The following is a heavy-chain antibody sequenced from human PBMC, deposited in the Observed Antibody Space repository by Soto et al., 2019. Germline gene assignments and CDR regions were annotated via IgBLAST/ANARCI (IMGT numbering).Heavy chain of an antibody. V-gene: IGHV1-18*01. CDR2: ISAYNGNT. CDR3: ARDLSYGDFKRHRYFDY. D-gene: IGHD4-17*01. J-gene: IGHJ4*02. CDR1: GYTFTSYG. Sequence: QVQLVQSGAEVKKPGASVKVSCKASGYTFTSYGISWVRQAPGQGLEWMGWISAYNGNTNYAQKLQGRVTMTADTSTSTAYMELRSLRSDDTAVYYCARDLSYGDFKRHRYFDYWGQGTLVTVSS.